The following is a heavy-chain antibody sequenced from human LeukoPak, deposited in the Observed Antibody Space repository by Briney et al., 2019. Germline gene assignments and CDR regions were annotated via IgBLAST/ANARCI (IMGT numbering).Heavy chain of an antibody. J-gene: IGHJ4*02. CDR3: AKGGGQQWLVGPYYFDY. V-gene: IGHV3-23*01. D-gene: IGHD6-19*01. CDR1: GFTFSSYA. Sequence: GGSLRLSCAASGFTFSSYAMSWVRQAPGKGLEWVSAISGSGGSTYYADSVKGRFTISRDNSKNTLYLQMNSLRAEDTAVYYCAKGGGQQWLVGPYYFDYWGQGTLVTVSS. CDR2: ISGSGGST.